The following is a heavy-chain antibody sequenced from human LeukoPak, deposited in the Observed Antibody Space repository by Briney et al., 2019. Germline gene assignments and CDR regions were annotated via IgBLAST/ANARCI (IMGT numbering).Heavy chain of an antibody. CDR3: AKFYDILTSYFDY. Sequence: GGSLRLSCAASGFTFSSYAMSWVRQSPGKGLEWVSGLSGGGGSTYYAYYTDSVKGRFTISRDNSKNTLYLEMNSLRAEDTAVCYCAKFYDILTSYFDYWGQGTLVTVSS. V-gene: IGHV3-23*01. CDR2: LSGGGGST. J-gene: IGHJ4*02. D-gene: IGHD3-9*01. CDR1: GFTFSSYA.